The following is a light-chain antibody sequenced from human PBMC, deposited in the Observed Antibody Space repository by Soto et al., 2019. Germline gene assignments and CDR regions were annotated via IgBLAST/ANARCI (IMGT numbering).Light chain of an antibody. CDR2: GAS. CDR3: QQYGSSPLYI. Sequence: EIVLTQSPGTLSLSPGERATLSCRASQSISSSYLAWYQQKPGQAPRLLIYGASSRATGIPDRFSGSGSGTDFTLTISRLEPEDFAVYYCQQYGSSPLYIFGQGTKVEIK. J-gene: IGKJ2*01. CDR1: QSISSSY. V-gene: IGKV3-20*01.